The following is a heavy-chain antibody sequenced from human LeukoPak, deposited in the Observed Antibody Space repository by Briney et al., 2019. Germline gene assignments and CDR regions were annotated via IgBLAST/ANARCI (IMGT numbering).Heavy chain of an antibody. V-gene: IGHV4-34*01. CDR1: GGSFSGYY. CDR3: AREGMEWTFDY. J-gene: IGHJ4*02. Sequence: SETLSLTCAVYGGSFSGYYWSWIRQPPGKGLEWIGEINHSGSTNYNPSPKSRVTISVDTSKNQFSLKLSSVTAADTAVYYCAREGMEWTFDYWGQGTLVTVSS. CDR2: INHSGST. D-gene: IGHD3-3*01.